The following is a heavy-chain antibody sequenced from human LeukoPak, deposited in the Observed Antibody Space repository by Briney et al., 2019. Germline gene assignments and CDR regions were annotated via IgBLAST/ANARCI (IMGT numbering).Heavy chain of an antibody. J-gene: IGHJ5*02. CDR2: INHSGST. CDR1: GGSFSGYY. V-gene: IGHV4-34*01. D-gene: IGHD5-18*01. Sequence: PSETLSLTCAVYGGSFSGYYWSWLRQPPGKGLEWIGEINHSGSTNYNPSLKSRVTISVDTSKNQFSLKLSSVTAADTAVYYCARVFNTAMVRGNWFDPWGQGTLVTVSS. CDR3: ARVFNTAMVRGNWFDP.